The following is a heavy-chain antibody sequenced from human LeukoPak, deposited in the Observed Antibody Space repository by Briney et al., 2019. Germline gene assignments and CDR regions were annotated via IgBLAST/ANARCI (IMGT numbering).Heavy chain of an antibody. J-gene: IGHJ6*02. CDR1: GFTFSDYY. V-gene: IGHV3-11*01. CDR2: ISSSGSTI. CDR3: ARGFYDSSVDYYYYGMDV. D-gene: IGHD3-22*01. Sequence: PGGSLRLSCAASGFTFSDYYMSWIRQAPGKGLEWVSYISSSGSTIYYADSVKGRFTISRDNAKNSLYLQMNSLRAEDTAVYYCARGFYDSSVDYYYYGMDVWGQGTTVTVSS.